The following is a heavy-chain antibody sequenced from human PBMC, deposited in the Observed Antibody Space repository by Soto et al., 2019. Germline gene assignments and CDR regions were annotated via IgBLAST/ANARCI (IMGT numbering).Heavy chain of an antibody. CDR1: GGSIGSGGYY. CDR3: ARGRIAAAYNWFDP. V-gene: IGHV4-31*03. CDR2: IYYSGST. Sequence: TLSLTCTVAGGSIGSGGYYWSWIRQHPGKGLEWIGYIYYSGSTYYNPSLKSRVTISVDTSKNQFSLKLSSVTAGDTAVYYCARGRIAAAYNWFDPWGQGTLVTVSS. D-gene: IGHD6-13*01. J-gene: IGHJ5*02.